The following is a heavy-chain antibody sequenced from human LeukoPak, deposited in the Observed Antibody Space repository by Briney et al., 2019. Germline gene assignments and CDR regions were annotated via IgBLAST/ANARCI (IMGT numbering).Heavy chain of an antibody. CDR2: IYTSGST. J-gene: IGHJ6*03. CDR3: ARHVEDGAYYYYYMDV. Sequence: SETLSLTCTVSGALISSGSYYWSWIRQPAGKGLEWIGRIYTSGSTNYNPSLKSRVTVSVDTSKNQFSLKLSSVTAADTAVYYCARHVEDGAYYYYYMDVWGKGTTVTISS. D-gene: IGHD4/OR15-4a*01. V-gene: IGHV4-61*02. CDR1: GALISSGSYY.